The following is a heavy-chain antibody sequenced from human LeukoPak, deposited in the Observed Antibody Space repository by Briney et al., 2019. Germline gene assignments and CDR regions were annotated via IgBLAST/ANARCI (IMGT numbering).Heavy chain of an antibody. CDR2: IYPGDSDT. D-gene: IGHD5-18*01. CDR3: ARQRERGYSYVD. V-gene: IGHV5-51*01. Sequence: GESLKISCKGSGYSFSSHWIAWVRQMPGKGLEWMGMIYPGDSDTRYGPSFRGQVTISGDKSISTAYLQWSSLKASDTAMYYCARQRERGYSYVDWGQGTLVTVS. J-gene: IGHJ4*02. CDR1: GYSFSSHW.